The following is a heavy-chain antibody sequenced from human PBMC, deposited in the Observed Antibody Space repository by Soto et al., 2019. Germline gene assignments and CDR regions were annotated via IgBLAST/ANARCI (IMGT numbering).Heavy chain of an antibody. CDR3: TTGNYYDSSGYQIWT. J-gene: IGHJ5*02. Sequence: EVQLVESGGGLVKPGGYLRLSCAASGYPFSNAWMNWVRQAPGKGLEWVGRIKSKTDGGTTDYAAPVKGRFTISRDDSENTLYLQMNSLKTEDTAVYYCTTGNYYDSSGYQIWTWGQGTLVTVSS. CDR2: IKSKTDGGTT. D-gene: IGHD3-22*01. CDR1: GYPFSNAW. V-gene: IGHV3-15*07.